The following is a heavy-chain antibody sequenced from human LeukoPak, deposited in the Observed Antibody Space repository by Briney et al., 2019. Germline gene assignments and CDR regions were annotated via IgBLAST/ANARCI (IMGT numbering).Heavy chain of an antibody. J-gene: IGHJ4*02. V-gene: IGHV4-61*02. Sequence: SETLSLTCTVSGGSISSGSYYWSWIRQPAGKGLEWIGRIYTSGSTNYNPSLKSRVTISVDTSKNQFSLKLSSVTAADTAVYYCARTYYGSGSFRYYFDYWGQGTLVTVSS. CDR2: IYTSGST. CDR1: GGSISSGSYY. CDR3: ARTYYGSGSFRYYFDY. D-gene: IGHD3-10*01.